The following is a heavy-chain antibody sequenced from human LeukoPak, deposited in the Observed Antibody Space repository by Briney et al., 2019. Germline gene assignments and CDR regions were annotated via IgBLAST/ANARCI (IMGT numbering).Heavy chain of an antibody. CDR2: IYHSGST. D-gene: IGHD2-15*01. V-gene: IGHV4-30-2*01. CDR1: GGSISGGGYS. Sequence: PSETLSLTCAVSGGSISGGGYSWSWIRQPPGKGLEWIGYIYHSGSTYYNPSLKSRVTISVDRSKNQFSLKLSSVTAADTAVYYCASCSGGSCVFDYRGQGTLVTVSS. J-gene: IGHJ4*02. CDR3: ASCSGGSCVFDY.